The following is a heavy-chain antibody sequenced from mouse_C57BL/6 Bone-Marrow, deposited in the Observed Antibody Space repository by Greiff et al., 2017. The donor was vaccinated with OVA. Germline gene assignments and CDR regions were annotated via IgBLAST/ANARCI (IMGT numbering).Heavy chain of an antibody. CDR2: IWSGGST. CDR3: ARNSLWLRRSPYWYFDV. J-gene: IGHJ1*03. Sequence: QVQLKQSGPGLVQPSQSLSITCTVSGFSLTSYGVHWVRQSPGKGLEWLGVIWSGGSTDYNAAFISRLSISKDNSKSQVFFKMNSLQADYTAIYYCARNSLWLRRSPYWYFDVWGTGTTVTVSS. D-gene: IGHD2-2*01. V-gene: IGHV2-2*01. CDR1: GFSLTSYG.